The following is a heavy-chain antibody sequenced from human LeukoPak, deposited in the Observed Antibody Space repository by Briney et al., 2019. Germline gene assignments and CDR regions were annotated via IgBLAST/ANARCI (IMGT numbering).Heavy chain of an antibody. CDR3: ARGWLAETTVVTPYNY. CDR2: IIPIFGKA. Sequence: ASVKVSCKASGGTFGNYAINWVRQAPGQGLEWMGGIIPIFGKANYAQKFQGRVTITADESTRTAYMELSSLRSEDTAVYYCARGWLAETTVVTPYNYWGRETLVSVSS. V-gene: IGHV1-69*13. J-gene: IGHJ4*02. CDR1: GGTFGNYA. D-gene: IGHD4-23*01.